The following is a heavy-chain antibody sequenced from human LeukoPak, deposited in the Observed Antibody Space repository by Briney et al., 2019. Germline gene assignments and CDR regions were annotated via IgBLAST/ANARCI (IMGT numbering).Heavy chain of an antibody. V-gene: IGHV4-39*01. CDR1: GGSISSSSYY. J-gene: IGHJ4*02. Sequence: PSETLSLTCTVSGGSISSSSYYWGWIRQPPGKGLVWIGSIYYSGSTYYNPSLKSRVTISVDTSKNQFSLKLSSVTAADTAVYYCARLTSSGWQDYWGQGTLVTVSS. CDR3: ARLTSSGWQDY. CDR2: IYYSGST. D-gene: IGHD6-19*01.